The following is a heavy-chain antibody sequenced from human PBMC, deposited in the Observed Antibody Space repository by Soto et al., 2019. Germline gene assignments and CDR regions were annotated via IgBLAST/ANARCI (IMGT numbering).Heavy chain of an antibody. CDR3: ARGDPGGWFDP. D-gene: IGHD3-16*01. CDR2: INPSGGST. J-gene: IGHJ5*02. CDR1: GYTFTSYY. V-gene: IGHV1-46*01. Sequence: QVQLVQSGAEVKKPGASVKVSCKASGYTFTSYYMHWVRQAPGQGLEWMGIINPSGGSTSYAQKSQGRVTMTRDTSTSRVYMELSSLRSEDTAVYYCARGDPGGWFDPWGQGTLVTVSS.